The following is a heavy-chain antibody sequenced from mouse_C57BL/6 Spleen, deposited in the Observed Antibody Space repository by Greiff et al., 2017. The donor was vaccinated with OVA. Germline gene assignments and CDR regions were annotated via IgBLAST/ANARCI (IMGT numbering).Heavy chain of an antibody. J-gene: IGHJ3*01. Sequence: EVKLQESGGGLVKPGGSLKLSCAASGFTFSDYGMHWVRQAPETGLEWVAYISSGSSTIYYADTVKGRFTISRDNAKNTLFLQMTSLRSEDTAMYYCARKDYYYGSSYETGFAYWGQGTLVTVSA. CDR1: GFTFSDYG. V-gene: IGHV5-17*01. CDR2: ISSGSSTI. D-gene: IGHD1-1*01. CDR3: ARKDYYYGSSYETGFAY.